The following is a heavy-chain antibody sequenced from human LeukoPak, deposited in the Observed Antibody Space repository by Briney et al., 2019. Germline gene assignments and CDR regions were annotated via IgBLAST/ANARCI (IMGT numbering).Heavy chain of an antibody. V-gene: IGHV4-4*07. D-gene: IGHD1-26*01. J-gene: IGHJ6*03. CDR3: ARTGGSFYFYYYMDV. CDR1: GGSISSYY. Sequence: SETLSLTCTVSGGSISSYYWSWIRQPAGKGLEWIGRIYASGSTNYNPSLKSRVTMSVDTSKNQFSLKLSSVTAADTAVYYCARTGGSFYFYYYMDVWGKGTTVTVSS. CDR2: IYASGST.